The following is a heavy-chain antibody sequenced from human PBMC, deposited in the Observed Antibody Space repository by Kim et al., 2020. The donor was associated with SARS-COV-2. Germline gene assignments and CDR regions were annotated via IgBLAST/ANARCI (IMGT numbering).Heavy chain of an antibody. CDR1: GGSISSYY. J-gene: IGHJ3*02. CDR3: ARDPRVRGVMFAFDI. D-gene: IGHD3-10*01. CDR2: IYTSGST. Sequence: SETLSLTCTVSGGSISSYYWSWIRQPAGKGLEWIGRIYTSGSTNYNPSLKSRGTMSVDTSKNQFSLKLSSVTAADTAVYYCARDPRVRGVMFAFDIWGQGTTVTASS. V-gene: IGHV4-4*07.